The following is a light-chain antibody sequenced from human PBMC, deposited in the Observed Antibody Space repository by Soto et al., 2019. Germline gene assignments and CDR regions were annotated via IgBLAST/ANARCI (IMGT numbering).Light chain of an antibody. CDR1: QGIRND. CDR3: QHTTDFT. J-gene: IGKJ2*01. CDR2: DVS. Sequence: DIQMTQSPSTLSASVGDRVTITCRASQGIRNDLGWYQQKPGKAPKLLIYDVSNLERGVPPRFSGSTSGAESTLTITGLQPDDLGTYYCQHTTDFTFGQGTKVDTK. V-gene: IGKV1-17*01.